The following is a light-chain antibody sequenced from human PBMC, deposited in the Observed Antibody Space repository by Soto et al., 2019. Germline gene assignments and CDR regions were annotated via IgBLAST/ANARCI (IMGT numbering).Light chain of an antibody. J-gene: IGLJ1*01. CDR1: NSDIGAYNY. V-gene: IGLV2-14*01. CDR3: LSYTNTSTLV. Sequence: QSALTQPASVSGSPGQSITISCTGTNSDIGAYNYVSWYQHHPGKAPRLMIFEVSNRPSAVASRFSGSKSGNTASLTISGLQADDEAPYYCLSYTNTSTLVLGNGTKPTV. CDR2: EVS.